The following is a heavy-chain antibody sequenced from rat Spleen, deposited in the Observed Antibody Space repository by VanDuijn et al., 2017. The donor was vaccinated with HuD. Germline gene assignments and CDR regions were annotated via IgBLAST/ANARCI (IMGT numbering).Heavy chain of an antibody. J-gene: IGHJ4*01. CDR2: IKAKSNNYAT. V-gene: IGHV6-6*01. CDR3: ACGYSSCVMDA. Sequence: EVQVLESGGGLVQPGNSLKLSCATSGFTFSTAWMYWYRQFPEKRLEWVARIKAKSNNYATDYTESVKGRFTISRDDSKSSIYLQMNNLKEEDTAIYYCACGYSSCVMDAWGQGASVTVSS. D-gene: IGHD1-2*01. CDR1: GFTFSTAW.